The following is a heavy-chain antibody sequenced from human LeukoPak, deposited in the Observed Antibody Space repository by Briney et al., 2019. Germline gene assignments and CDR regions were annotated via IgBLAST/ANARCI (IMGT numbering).Heavy chain of an antibody. CDR2: IYTSGST. J-gene: IGHJ5*02. V-gene: IGHV4-4*07. Sequence: SETLSLTCNVSGGSISSYFWTWIRQPAGKGLEWIGRIYTSGSTNYNPSLKSRVTMSVDTSKNQFSLKLSSVTAADTAVYYCARDLSAGKYCSSTSCFSLWDGFDPWGQGTLVTVSS. CDR3: ARDLSAGKYCSSTSCFSLWDGFDP. D-gene: IGHD2-2*01. CDR1: GGSISSYF.